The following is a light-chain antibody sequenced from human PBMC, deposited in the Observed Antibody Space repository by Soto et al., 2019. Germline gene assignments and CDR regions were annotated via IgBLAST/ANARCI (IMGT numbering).Light chain of an antibody. CDR2: AAS. CDR1: QSVRNNY. CDR3: QQYGTSPRT. V-gene: IGKV3-20*01. Sequence: EVVLTQSPGTLSLSQGERATLSCRASQSVRNNYLAWYQQRPGQAPRLLIYAASSRATGIPDRFSGSGSGTDFTLTISRLEPEDFAVYYCQQYGTSPRTFGQGTKVDVK. J-gene: IGKJ1*01.